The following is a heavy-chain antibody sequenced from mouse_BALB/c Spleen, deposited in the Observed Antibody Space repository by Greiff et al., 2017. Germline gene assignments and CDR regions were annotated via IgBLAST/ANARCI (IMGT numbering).Heavy chain of an antibody. V-gene: IGHV2-5-1*01. J-gene: IGHJ4*01. Sequence: VQRVESGPSLVQPSQSLSITCTVSGFSLTSYGVHWVRQSPGKGLEWLGVIWRGGSTDYNAAFMSRLSITKDNSKSQVFFKMNSLQADDTAIYYCARPYYGYAMDYWGQGTSVTVSS. CDR1: GFSLTSYG. CDR3: ARPYYGYAMDY. D-gene: IGHD2-10*01. CDR2: IWRGGST.